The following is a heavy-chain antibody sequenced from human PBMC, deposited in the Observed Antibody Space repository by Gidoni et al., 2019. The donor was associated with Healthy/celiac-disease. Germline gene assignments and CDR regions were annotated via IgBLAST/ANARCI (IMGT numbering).Heavy chain of an antibody. CDR2: ISGSGGST. CDR3: AKGSSGTSVYWAFDI. J-gene: IGHJ3*02. V-gene: IGHV3-23*04. CDR1: GFPFSSYA. Sequence: EVQLVESGGGLVQPWGSLRLSCAASGFPFSSYAMSWVRQAPGNGLEWVSAISGSGGSTYYADSVKGRFTISRDNSKNTLYLQMNSLRAEDTAVYYCAKGSSGTSVYWAFDIWGQGTMVTVSS. D-gene: IGHD1-1*01.